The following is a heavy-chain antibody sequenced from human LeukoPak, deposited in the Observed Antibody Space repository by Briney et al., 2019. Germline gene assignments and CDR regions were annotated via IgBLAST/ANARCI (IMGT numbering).Heavy chain of an antibody. D-gene: IGHD3-22*01. CDR2: IKEDGSEK. CDR3: THYYDSSGYPDY. CDR1: GFTFSSSW. J-gene: IGHJ4*02. Sequence: GGSLRLSCAASGFTFSSSWMSWVRQAPGKGLEWVAKIKEDGSEKYYVDSVKGRFTISRDNSKNTLYLQMNSLRAEDTAVYYCTHYYDSSGYPDYWGQGTLVTVSS. V-gene: IGHV3-7*03.